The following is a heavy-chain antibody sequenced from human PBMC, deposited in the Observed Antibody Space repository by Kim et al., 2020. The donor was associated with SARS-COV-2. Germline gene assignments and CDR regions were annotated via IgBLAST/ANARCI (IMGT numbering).Heavy chain of an antibody. D-gene: IGHD1-26*01. J-gene: IGHJ4*02. CDR2: INPSGGST. CDR3: ARDGESSSGSYVKYYFHY. CDR1: GYTFTSYY. Sequence: ASVKVSCKASGYTFTSYYMHWVRQAPGQGLEWMGIINPSGGSTSYAQKFQGRVTMTRDTSTSTVYMELSSLRSEDTGVYYCARDGESSSGSYVKYYFHYWGQGTLVTVPS. V-gene: IGHV1-46*01.